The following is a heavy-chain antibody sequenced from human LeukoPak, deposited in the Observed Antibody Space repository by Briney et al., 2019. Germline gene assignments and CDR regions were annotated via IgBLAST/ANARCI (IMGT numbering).Heavy chain of an antibody. CDR3: ARASSPLHPVRLYGGNSGALDY. J-gene: IGHJ4*02. D-gene: IGHD4-23*01. Sequence: SVKVSCKASGGTFSSYAISWVRQAPGQGLEWMGGIIPIFGTANYAQKFQGRVTITTDESTSTAYMELSSLRSEDTAVYYCARASSPLHPVRLYGGNSGALDYWGQGTLVTVSS. V-gene: IGHV1-69*05. CDR2: IIPIFGTA. CDR1: GGTFSSYA.